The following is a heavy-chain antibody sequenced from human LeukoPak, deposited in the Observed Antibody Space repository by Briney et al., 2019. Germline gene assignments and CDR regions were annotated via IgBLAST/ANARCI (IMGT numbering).Heavy chain of an antibody. CDR3: ARGELNYDFWIGRNTAFDY. Sequence: PAGTLCLICTVSGGSISSYCWSWIRQPPGKGLEWIGYIYYSGSTNYNPSLKSRVTISVDTSKNQFSLKLSSVTAADTAVYYCARGELNYDFWIGRNTAFDYWGQGALITVSS. V-gene: IGHV4-59*01. CDR2: IYYSGST. D-gene: IGHD3-3*01. J-gene: IGHJ4*02. CDR1: GGSISSYC.